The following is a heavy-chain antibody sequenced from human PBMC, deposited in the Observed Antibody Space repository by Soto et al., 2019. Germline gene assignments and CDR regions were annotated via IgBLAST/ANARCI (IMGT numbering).Heavy chain of an antibody. CDR2: IYPGDSDT. J-gene: IGHJ6*02. V-gene: IGHV5-51*01. CDR1: GYSFTSYW. Sequence: PRGSLKISCKGSGYSFTSYWIGWARQMPGKGLEWMGIIYPGDSDTRYSPSFQGQVTISADKSISTAYLQWSSLKASDTAMYYCARHGSKHYYYYGMDVWGQGTTVTVSS. CDR3: ARHGSKHYYYYGMDV.